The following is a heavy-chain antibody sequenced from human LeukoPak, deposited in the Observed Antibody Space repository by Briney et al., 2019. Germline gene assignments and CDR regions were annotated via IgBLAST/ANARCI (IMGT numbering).Heavy chain of an antibody. Sequence: ASVKVSCKASGYTFTSYGISWVRQAPGQGLEWMGWISAYNGNTNYAQKLQGRVTMTTDTSTSTTYMALRSLRSDDTAVYKCARSSGIAAAGATETWFAPWGQGTLVPSPQ. CDR1: GYTFTSYG. CDR3: ARSSGIAAAGATETWFAP. D-gene: IGHD6-13*01. CDR2: ISAYNGNT. J-gene: IGHJ5*02. V-gene: IGHV1-18*01.